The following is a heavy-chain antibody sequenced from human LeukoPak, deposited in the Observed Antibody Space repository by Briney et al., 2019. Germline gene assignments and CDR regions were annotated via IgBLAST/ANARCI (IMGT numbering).Heavy chain of an antibody. V-gene: IGHV3-30*18. Sequence: GGSLRLSCAASGFTFSSYGMHWVRQAPGKGLEWVAVISYDGSNKYYADSVKGRFTISRDNSKNTLYLQMNSLRAEDTAVYYCAKDLAAGTGSSYYYGMDVWGQGTTVTVSS. CDR3: AKDLAAGTGSSYYYGMDV. D-gene: IGHD6-13*01. CDR1: GFTFSSYG. CDR2: ISYDGSNK. J-gene: IGHJ6*02.